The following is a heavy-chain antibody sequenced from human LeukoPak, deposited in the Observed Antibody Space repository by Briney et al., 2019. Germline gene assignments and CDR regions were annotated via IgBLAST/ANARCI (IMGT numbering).Heavy chain of an antibody. CDR2: IKQDGSEK. J-gene: IGHJ4*02. CDR1: GFTFSSYW. CDR3: ARKRGFVYSSSSEFIY. V-gene: IGHV3-7*01. D-gene: IGHD6-6*01. Sequence: GGSLRLSCAASGFTFSSYWMSWVRQAPGKGLEWVANIKQDGSEKYYVDSVKGRFTISRDNAKNSLYLQMNSLRAEDTAVYYCARKRGFVYSSSSEFIYWGQGTLVTVSS.